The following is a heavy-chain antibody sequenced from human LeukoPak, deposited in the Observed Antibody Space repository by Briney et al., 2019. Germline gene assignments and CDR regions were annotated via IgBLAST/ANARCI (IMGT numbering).Heavy chain of an antibody. J-gene: IGHJ4*02. CDR3: ARVSHDRRIPASSVFDY. CDR2: NNPKSGGT. D-gene: IGHD2-2*01. CDR1: GYTFTGYY. Sequence: ASVTVSCKASGYTFTGYYMHWVRQAPGQGLEWMGWNNPKSGGTNDAQRFQGRVTMNRDTSISTAYMELSRLRSVDTAVYYCARVSHDRRIPASSVFDYWGQGTLVTVSS. V-gene: IGHV1-2*02.